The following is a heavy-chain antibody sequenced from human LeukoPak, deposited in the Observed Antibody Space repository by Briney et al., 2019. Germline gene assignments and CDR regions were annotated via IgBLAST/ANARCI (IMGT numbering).Heavy chain of an antibody. CDR3: AREVGDGYFDY. CDR1: GFTFSSYA. D-gene: IGHD3-10*01. Sequence: PGRSLRLSCAASGFTFSSYAMHWVRQAPGKGLEWVAVISYDGSNKYYADSVKGRFTISRDNSKNTLYLQMNSLRAEDTAVYYCAREVGDGYFDYWGQGTLVTVSS. V-gene: IGHV3-30*04. CDR2: ISYDGSNK. J-gene: IGHJ4*02.